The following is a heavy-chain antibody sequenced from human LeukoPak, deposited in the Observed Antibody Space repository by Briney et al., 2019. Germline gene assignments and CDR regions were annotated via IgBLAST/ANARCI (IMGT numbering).Heavy chain of an antibody. D-gene: IGHD3-10*01. V-gene: IGHV1-8*02. J-gene: IGHJ4*02. CDR1: GYTFTSYG. CDR3: ASCYYGSGSYYGVDY. Sequence: ASVKVSCKASGYTFTSYGISWVRQAPGQGLEWMGWMNPNSGNTGYAQKFQGRVTMTRNTSISTAYMELSSLRSEDTAVYYCASCYYGSGSYYGVDYWGQGTLVTVSS. CDR2: MNPNSGNT.